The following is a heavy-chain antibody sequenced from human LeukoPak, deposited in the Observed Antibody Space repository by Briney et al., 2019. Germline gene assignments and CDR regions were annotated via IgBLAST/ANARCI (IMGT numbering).Heavy chain of an antibody. Sequence: GGSLRLSCAASGFTFSPYSMNWVRQAPGKGRDWVSYISSSGTFIYYADSVKGRFTVSRDNAKNLLFLQMDSLRVEDTAVYYCARDPGVPAAPLDYWGLGTLVTVSS. V-gene: IGHV3-21*01. CDR1: GFTFSPYS. J-gene: IGHJ4*02. CDR2: ISSSGTFI. CDR3: ARDPGVPAAPLDY. D-gene: IGHD2-2*01.